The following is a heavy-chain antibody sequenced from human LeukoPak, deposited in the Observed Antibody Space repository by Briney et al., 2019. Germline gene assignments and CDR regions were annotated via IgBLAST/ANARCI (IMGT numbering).Heavy chain of an antibody. CDR1: GFTFSGYA. Sequence: PGGSLRLSCAASGFTFSGYAMHWVRQAPGNGLEWVAVISYDGSNKYYADSVKDRFTISRDKSKNTLYLQMNSLRAEDPAVYYCARVKTGEFGGQGTLVTISS. V-gene: IGHV3-30*04. CDR2: ISYDGSNK. J-gene: IGHJ4*02. CDR3: ARVKTGEF. D-gene: IGHD3-16*01.